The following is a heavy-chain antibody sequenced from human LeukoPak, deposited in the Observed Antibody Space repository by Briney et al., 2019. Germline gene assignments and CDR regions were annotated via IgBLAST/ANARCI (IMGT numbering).Heavy chain of an antibody. CDR1: GGSISSGDYY. Sequence: SQTLSLTCTVSGGSISSGDYYWSWIRQPPGKGLEWIGYIYYSGSTYYNPSLKSRVTISVDTSKNQFSLKLSTVTAADTAVYYCARVEAMELFDYWGQGTLVTVSS. CDR2: IYYSGST. J-gene: IGHJ4*02. V-gene: IGHV4-30-4*01. D-gene: IGHD1-7*01. CDR3: ARVEAMELFDY.